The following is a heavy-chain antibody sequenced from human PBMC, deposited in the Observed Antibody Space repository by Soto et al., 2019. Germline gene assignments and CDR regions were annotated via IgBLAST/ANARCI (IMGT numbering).Heavy chain of an antibody. CDR2: ISAYNGNT. V-gene: IGHV1-18*01. CDR3: ARDQGLLWFGELLGLDY. CDR1: GYTFTSYG. D-gene: IGHD3-10*01. Sequence: ASVKVSCKASGYTFTSYGISWVRQAPGQGLEWMGWISAYNGNTNYAQKLQGRVTMTTDTSTSTAYMELRSLRSDDTAVYYCARDQGLLWFGELLGLDYWGQGTLVTVSS. J-gene: IGHJ4*02.